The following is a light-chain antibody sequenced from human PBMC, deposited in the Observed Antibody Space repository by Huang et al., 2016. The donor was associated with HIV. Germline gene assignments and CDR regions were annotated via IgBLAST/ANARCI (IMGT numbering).Light chain of an antibody. J-gene: IGKJ1*01. Sequence: AIRMTQSPSSLSASTGDRVTITCRASQHIINYLAWYQQKPGKAPKLLIHTASTLQSGVPSRFSGSGSGTDFTLTISCLQSEDFGTYYCQQYNTYPQTFGQGTKVEVK. V-gene: IGKV1-8*01. CDR2: TAS. CDR3: QQYNTYPQT. CDR1: QHIINY.